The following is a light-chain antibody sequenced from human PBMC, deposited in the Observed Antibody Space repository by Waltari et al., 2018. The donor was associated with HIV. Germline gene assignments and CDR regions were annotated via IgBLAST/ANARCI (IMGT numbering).Light chain of an antibody. V-gene: IGKV3-20*01. J-gene: IGKJ2*01. CDR1: QSVSSSY. Sequence: EIVLTQSPGTLSLSPGERATLSCRASQSVSSSYLAWYQQKPGQAPRLLIYGASSRATWNPDRFSGSGSGTDFTLTISRLEPEDFAVYYCQQYGNSPPYTFGQGTKLEIK. CDR3: QQYGNSPPYT. CDR2: GAS.